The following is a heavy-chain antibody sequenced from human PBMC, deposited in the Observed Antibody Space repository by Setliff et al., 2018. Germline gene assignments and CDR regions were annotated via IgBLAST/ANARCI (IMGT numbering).Heavy chain of an antibody. J-gene: IGHJ4*02. Sequence: GSLRLSCAASGFTFSNAWMSWVRQAPGKGLEWVGRIKSKIDGGTTEYAASVKDRFTISRDDFASVAFLQMDSLKTDDTAIYYCARVDDYIWGTFHSMDYWGQGTLVTVSS. CDR1: GFTFSNAW. CDR3: ARVDDYIWGTFHSMDY. D-gene: IGHD3-16*01. V-gene: IGHV3-15*01. CDR2: IKSKIDGGTT.